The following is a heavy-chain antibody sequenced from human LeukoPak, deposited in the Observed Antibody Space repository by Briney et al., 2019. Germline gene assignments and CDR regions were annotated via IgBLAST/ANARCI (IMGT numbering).Heavy chain of an antibody. CDR2: IYHSGST. CDR3: ARGDSSSWSLVSYFDY. CDR1: GYSISSGYY. V-gene: IGHV4-38-2*02. J-gene: IGHJ4*02. D-gene: IGHD6-13*01. Sequence: PSETLSLTCTVSGYSISSGYYWGWIRQPPGKGLEWIGSIYHSGSTYYNPSLKSRVTISVDTSKNQFSLKLSSVTAADTAVYYCARGDSSSWSLVSYFDYWGQGTLVTVSS.